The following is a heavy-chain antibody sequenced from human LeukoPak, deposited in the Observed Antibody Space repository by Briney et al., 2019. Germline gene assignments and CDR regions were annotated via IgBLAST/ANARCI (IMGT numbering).Heavy chain of an antibody. CDR1: GFTFSSYA. V-gene: IGHV3-23*01. CDR2: ISGSGGST. D-gene: IGHD3-10*01. J-gene: IGHJ4*02. CDR3: AKDRWLWFGNFDY. Sequence: GGSLRLSCAASGFTFSSYAMSWVRQAPGKGLEWVSAISGSGGSTYYADSVEGRFTISRDNSKNTLYLQMNSLRAEDTAVYYCAKDRWLWFGNFDYWGQGTLVTVSS.